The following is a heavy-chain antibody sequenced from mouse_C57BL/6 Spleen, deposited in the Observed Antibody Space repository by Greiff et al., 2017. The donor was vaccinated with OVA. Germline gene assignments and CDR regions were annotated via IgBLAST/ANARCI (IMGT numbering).Heavy chain of an antibody. Sequence: QVQLQQPGAELVRPGSSVKLSCKASGYTFTSYWMHWVKQRPIQGLEWIGNIDPSDSETHYNQKFKDKATLTVVKSSSTAYMQLSSLTSEDSAVYYCAIPNWEWYFDVWGTGTTVTVSS. CDR3: AIPNWEWYFDV. CDR1: GYTFTSYW. J-gene: IGHJ1*03. CDR2: IDPSDSET. D-gene: IGHD4-1*01. V-gene: IGHV1-52*01.